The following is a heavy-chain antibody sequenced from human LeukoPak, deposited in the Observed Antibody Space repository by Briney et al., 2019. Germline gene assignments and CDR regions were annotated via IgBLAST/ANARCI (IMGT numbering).Heavy chain of an antibody. CDR2: IYYSGST. CDR3: ARDVGSYKVDY. CDR1: GGSVSSGDYY. J-gene: IGHJ4*02. Sequence: PSETLSLTCTVSGGSVSSGDYYWSWIRQPPGKGLEWIGYIYYSGSTYYNPSLKSRVTISVDTSKNQFSLKLSPVTAADTAVYYCARDVGSYKVDYWGQGTLVTVSS. V-gene: IGHV4-30-4*01. D-gene: IGHD1-26*01.